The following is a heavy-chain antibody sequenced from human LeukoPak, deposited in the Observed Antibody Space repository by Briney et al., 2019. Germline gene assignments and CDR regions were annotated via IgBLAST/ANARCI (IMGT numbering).Heavy chain of an antibody. CDR3: ARGPGGVVNY. Sequence: PSETLSLTCAVYGGSFSGYYWSWIRQPPGKGLEWIGEINHSGSTNYNPSLKSRVTISVDTSKNQFSLKLSSVTAADTAVYYCARGPGGVVNYWGQGTLVTVSS. CDR2: INHSGST. CDR1: GGSFSGYY. V-gene: IGHV4-34*01. D-gene: IGHD2-15*01. J-gene: IGHJ4*02.